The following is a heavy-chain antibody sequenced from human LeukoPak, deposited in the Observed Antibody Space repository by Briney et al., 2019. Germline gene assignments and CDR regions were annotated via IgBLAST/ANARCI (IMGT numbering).Heavy chain of an antibody. D-gene: IGHD2-2*01. CDR1: GFTFSSYS. Sequence: PGGSLRLSCAASGFTFSSYSMNWVRQAPGKGLEWVSYISSSSSTIYYADSVKGRFTISRDNAKNSLYLQMNSLRAEDTAVYYCARDSTRVVVPAARSSYYYHYMDVWGKGTTVTVSS. CDR3: ARDSTRVVVPAARSSYYYHYMDV. V-gene: IGHV3-48*01. J-gene: IGHJ6*03. CDR2: ISSSSSTI.